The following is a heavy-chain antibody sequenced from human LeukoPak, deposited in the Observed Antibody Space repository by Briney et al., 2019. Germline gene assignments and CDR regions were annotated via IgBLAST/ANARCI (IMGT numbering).Heavy chain of an antibody. V-gene: IGHV3-21*04. CDR2: ISSSSSYI. J-gene: IGHJ5*02. D-gene: IGHD3-9*01. CDR1: GFTFSSYG. Sequence: PGGSLRLSCAASGFTFSSYGMNWVRQAPGKGLEWVSSISSSSSYIYYADSVKGRFTISRDNAKNSLYLQMNSLRAEDTAVYYCARDVLRYFDWLSTGTYNWFDPWGQGTLVTVSS. CDR3: ARDVLRYFDWLSTGTYNWFDP.